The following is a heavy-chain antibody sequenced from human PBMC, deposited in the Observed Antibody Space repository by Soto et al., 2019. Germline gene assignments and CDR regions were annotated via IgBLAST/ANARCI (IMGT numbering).Heavy chain of an antibody. J-gene: IGHJ6*02. CDR1: GFTFSSYS. CDR3: ARDAKDIVVVVAATFSFYGMDV. CDR2: ISSSRSTI. Sequence: EVQLVESGGGLVQPGGSLRLSCAASGFTFSSYSMNWVRQAPGKGLEWVSYISSSRSTIYYADSVKGRFTISRDNAKKSLYLQMNSLRDEDTAVYYCARDAKDIVVVVAATFSFYGMDVWGQGTTVTVSS. V-gene: IGHV3-48*02. D-gene: IGHD2-15*01.